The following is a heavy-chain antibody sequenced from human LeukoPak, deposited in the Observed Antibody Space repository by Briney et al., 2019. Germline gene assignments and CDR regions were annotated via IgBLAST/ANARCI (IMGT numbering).Heavy chain of an antibody. CDR3: AYWGDIVVVPAARTDAFDI. J-gene: IGHJ3*02. CDR2: ISSSSSYI. V-gene: IGHV3-21*01. Sequence: PGGSLRLSCAASGFTFSSYSMNWVRQAPGKGLEWVSSISSSSSYIYYADSVKGRFTISRDNAKNSLYLQMNSLRAEDTAVYYCAYWGDIVVVPAARTDAFDIWGQGTMVTVSS. CDR1: GFTFSSYS. D-gene: IGHD2-2*01.